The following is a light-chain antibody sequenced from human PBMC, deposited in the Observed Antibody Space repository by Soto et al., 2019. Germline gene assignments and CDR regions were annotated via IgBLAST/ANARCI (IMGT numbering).Light chain of an antibody. V-gene: IGKV1-39*01. CDR1: QTISFY. J-gene: IGKJ2*01. Sequence: IQMTQSPSSLSASVGDTVTITCRASQTISFYLNWYQQKPGRTPNLLIYATSSLQSGVPSRFDGSGSGTEFTLTISSLQPDDFATDYCQQSFSTPHTFGQGTKLELK. CDR3: QQSFSTPHT. CDR2: ATS.